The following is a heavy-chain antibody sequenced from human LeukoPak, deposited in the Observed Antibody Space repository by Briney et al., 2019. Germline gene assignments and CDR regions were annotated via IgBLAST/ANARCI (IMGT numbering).Heavy chain of an antibody. CDR2: ISTSSSYI. V-gene: IGHV3-21*01. CDR3: ARGGSGSGYHYYYYYMDV. CDR1: GFTFSRNS. J-gene: IGHJ6*03. D-gene: IGHD3-22*01. Sequence: PGGSLRLSCAASGFTFSRNSMNWVRQAPGKGLEWVSSISTSSSYIYYADSLKGRFTFSRDNSKNTLYLQMNSLRVEDTAVYYCARGGSGSGYHYYYYYMDVWGKGTTVTISS.